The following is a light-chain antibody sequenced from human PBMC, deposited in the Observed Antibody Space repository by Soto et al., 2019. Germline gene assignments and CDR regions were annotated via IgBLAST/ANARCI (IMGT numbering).Light chain of an antibody. J-gene: IGLJ3*02. V-gene: IGLV1-44*01. CDR1: SSHIGSNT. CDR2: SNN. CDR3: AAWDDSLNGCWV. Sequence: QSVRTQPPSASGTPGQRVTGSCSGSSSHIGSNTVNWYQQLPGTAPKLLIYSNNQRPSGVPDRFSGSKSGTSASLAISGLQSEDEADYYCAAWDDSLNGCWVFGGRTKLTVL.